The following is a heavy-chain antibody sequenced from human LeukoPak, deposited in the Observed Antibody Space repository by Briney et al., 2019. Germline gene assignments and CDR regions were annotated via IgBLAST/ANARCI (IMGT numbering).Heavy chain of an antibody. J-gene: IGHJ4*02. D-gene: IGHD1-26*01. CDR1: GYTFTGYY. CDR2: INPNSGGT. Sequence: ASVKVSCKASGYTFTGYYMHWVRQAPGQGLEWMRWINPNSGGTNYAQKFQGRVTMTRDTSISTAYMEVRSLRSDDTAVYYCAREESIGSYQFLHDYWGQGTLVTVSS. V-gene: IGHV1-2*02. CDR3: AREESIGSYQFLHDY.